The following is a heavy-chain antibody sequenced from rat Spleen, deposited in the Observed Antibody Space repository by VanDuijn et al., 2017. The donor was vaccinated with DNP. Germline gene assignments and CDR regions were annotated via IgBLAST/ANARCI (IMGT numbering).Heavy chain of an antibody. Sequence: EVLLQESGPGLVKPSQSLSLTCSVTGFSITNNFKWSWIRKFPGNKLEWMGYVTNAGSTHYNPSLKSRISITTDTSKNQFFLQVNSLDTEDTATYYCAIQLGVFDYWDQGVMVTVSS. CDR3: AIQLGVFDY. J-gene: IGHJ2*01. V-gene: IGHV3-3*01. D-gene: IGHD5-1*01. CDR1: GFSITNNFK. CDR2: VTNAGST.